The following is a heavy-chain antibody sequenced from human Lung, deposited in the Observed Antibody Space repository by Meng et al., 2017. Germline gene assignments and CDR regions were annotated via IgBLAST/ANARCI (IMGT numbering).Heavy chain of an antibody. CDR1: GGSFTDYY. D-gene: IGHD4-11*01. J-gene: IGHJ4*02. CDR2: INHSGST. V-gene: IGHV4-34*01. Sequence: QVRLQQWGSGLLRPSESLSLSCVVSGGSFTDYYWSWIRQPPGKGLEWIGEINHSGSTNYNPSLESRATISVDTSQNNLSLKLSSGTAADSAVYYCARGPTTMAHDFDYWGQGTLVTVSS. CDR3: ARGPTTMAHDFDY.